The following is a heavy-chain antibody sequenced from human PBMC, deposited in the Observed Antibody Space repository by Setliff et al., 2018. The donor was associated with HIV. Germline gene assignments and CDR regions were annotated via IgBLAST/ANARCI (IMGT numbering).Heavy chain of an antibody. D-gene: IGHD3-9*01. J-gene: IGHJ3*02. V-gene: IGHV1-24*01. Sequence: ASVKVSCKVSGYTLSELSMHWVRQAPGKGLEWMGGFDPEDVETIYAEKFHGRVTMTEDTSTDTAYMELSSLRSEDTAFYYCTTDGSYDILTGPTPGAFDIWGQGTMVT. CDR1: GYTLSELS. CDR3: TTDGSYDILTGPTPGAFDI. CDR2: FDPEDVET.